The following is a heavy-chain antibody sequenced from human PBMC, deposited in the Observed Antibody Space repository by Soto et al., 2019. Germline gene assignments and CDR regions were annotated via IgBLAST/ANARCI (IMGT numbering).Heavy chain of an antibody. V-gene: IGHV3-23*01. CDR1: GFTFGNYA. J-gene: IGHJ3*02. CDR3: AKKGLGSLATYCSTGDCHYAFDI. CDR2: ISGGGDGT. D-gene: IGHD2-15*01. Sequence: EVQLLESGGGLVQPGWSLRLSCAASGFTFGNYAMIWVRQAPGKGLEWVSTISGGGDGTYYADSVRGRFTISRENSRNTVYLQMNSLRAEDTAVYYCAKKGLGSLATYCSTGDCHYAFDIWGQGTMVTVSS.